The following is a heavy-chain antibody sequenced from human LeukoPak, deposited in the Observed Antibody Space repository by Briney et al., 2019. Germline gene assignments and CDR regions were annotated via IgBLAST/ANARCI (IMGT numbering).Heavy chain of an antibody. CDR2: IHHSGNS. CDR3: TRGHWGLQS. D-gene: IGHD7-27*01. Sequence: SETLSLTCTVSGASVTDYYWSWIRQSPGKGLEWISYIHHSGNSDYNPSLRSRVTTSLDMSKNQFSLNLISVTAADTAVYYCTRGHWGLQSWSQGTLVTVSS. CDR1: GASVTDYY. J-gene: IGHJ5*02. V-gene: IGHV4-59*02.